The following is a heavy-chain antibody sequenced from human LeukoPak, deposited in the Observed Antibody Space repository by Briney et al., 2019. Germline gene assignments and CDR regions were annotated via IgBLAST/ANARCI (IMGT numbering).Heavy chain of an antibody. CDR2: IPSHGSYQ. D-gene: IGHD3-10*01. V-gene: IGHV3-30*03. CDR3: ATARVDYGMPV. J-gene: IGHJ6*02. CDR1: GFTFSSSG. Sequence: SGGSLRLSCAASGFTFSSSGMHWVRQAPGKGPEWVAVIPSHGSYQYYADSVKGRFTISRDNSKNTLYLQISSLRVEDTAVYHCATARVDYGMPVWRQGTTVTVSS.